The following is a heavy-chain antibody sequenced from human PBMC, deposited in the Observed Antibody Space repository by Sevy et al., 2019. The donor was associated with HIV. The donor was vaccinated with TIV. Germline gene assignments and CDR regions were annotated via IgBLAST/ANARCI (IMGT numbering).Heavy chain of an antibody. D-gene: IGHD6-13*01. V-gene: IGHV1-18*01. J-gene: IGHJ6*02. CDR3: ARERTRWQQLVEYYLGMDV. CDR1: GYTFNTYG. CDR2: ISSYCGNT. Sequence: ATVKVSCKASGYTFNTYGISWVRQAPGQGLEWMGWISSYCGNTNFAQKFQGRVTMTTDTITNTAYMELTSLRSDDTAVYYCARERTRWQQLVEYYLGMDVWGQGTPVTVSS.